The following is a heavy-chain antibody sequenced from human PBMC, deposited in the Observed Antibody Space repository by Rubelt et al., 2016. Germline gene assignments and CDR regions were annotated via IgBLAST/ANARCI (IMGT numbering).Heavy chain of an antibody. CDR1: GFTFSSYA. D-gene: IGHD4-17*01. CDR3: ARECDYGDYVPDY. V-gene: IGHV3-30*04. Sequence: GFTFSSYAMHWVRQAPGKGLEWVAVISYDGSNKYYADSVKGRFTISRDNSKNSLYLQMNSLRAEDTAVFYCARECDYGDYVPDYWGQGTLVSVSS. CDR2: ISYDGSNK. J-gene: IGHJ4*02.